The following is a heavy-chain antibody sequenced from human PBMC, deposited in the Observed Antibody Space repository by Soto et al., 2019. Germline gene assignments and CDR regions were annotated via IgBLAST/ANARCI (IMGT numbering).Heavy chain of an antibody. D-gene: IGHD2-2*01. CDR2: IYFSGST. Sequence: PSETLSLTCTVSGGSFSGYYWHWIRLPPGKGLEWMGCIYFSGSTNYNPSLKSRVTRSVDTSKNQFSLKLSSVNTADTAGYYCANAGAGALNWFDHWGQGTLVTVSS. V-gene: IGHV4-59*01. CDR1: GGSFSGYY. J-gene: IGHJ5*02. CDR3: ANAGAGALNWFDH.